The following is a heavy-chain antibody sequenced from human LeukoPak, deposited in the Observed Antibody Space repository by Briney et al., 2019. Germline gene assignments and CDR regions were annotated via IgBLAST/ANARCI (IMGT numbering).Heavy chain of an antibody. Sequence: PSETLSLTCTVSGGSISSYYWSWIRQPPGKGLEWIGYIYYSGSTNYNPSLKSRVTISVDTSKNQFSLKLSSVTAADTAVYYCARAGYSYGKGMDVWGQGTTVTVSS. J-gene: IGHJ6*02. CDR3: ARAGYSYGKGMDV. V-gene: IGHV4-59*01. D-gene: IGHD5-18*01. CDR2: IYYSGST. CDR1: GGSISSYY.